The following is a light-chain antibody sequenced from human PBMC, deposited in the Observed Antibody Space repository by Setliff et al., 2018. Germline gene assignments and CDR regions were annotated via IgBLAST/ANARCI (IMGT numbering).Light chain of an antibody. Sequence: QSSLAQPPSASGSPGQSLTISCTGTSGDVGAYNFVSWYQQHPGKAPKLIIYEVSKRPSGVPDRFSGSKSGNTASLTVSGLQAEDEADYYCSSYAASYNPYVFGTGTKVT. CDR2: EVS. CDR3: SSYAASYNPYV. V-gene: IGLV2-8*01. J-gene: IGLJ1*01. CDR1: SGDVGAYNF.